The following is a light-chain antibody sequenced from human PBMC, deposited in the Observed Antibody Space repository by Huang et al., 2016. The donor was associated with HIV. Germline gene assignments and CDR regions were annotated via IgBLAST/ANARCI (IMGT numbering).Light chain of an antibody. CDR3: QQYYSTPPWT. CDR2: GAS. CDR1: EGIVNS. J-gene: IGKJ1*01. V-gene: IGKV1-NL1*01. Sequence: DIQMTQSPSSLSASVGARVTITCRASEGIVNSLAWYQQKPGKAPQLLLYGASRLESGVPYRFSGSRSGTDYTLTISDLQPEDSATYYCQQYYSTPPWTFGQGTKVEI.